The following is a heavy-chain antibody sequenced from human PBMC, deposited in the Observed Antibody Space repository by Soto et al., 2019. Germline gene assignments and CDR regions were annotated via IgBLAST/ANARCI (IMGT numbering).Heavy chain of an antibody. Sequence: QVQLQESGPGLVKPSETLSLTCTVSDGSISSYYWTWIRQPPGKGLEWIGYIYYSGSINYNPSLTSRLTISVDTSKNQLSLKLSSVTAADTAVYYCARLRGNCSGGSCYPDYWGQGTLVTVSS. CDR1: DGSISSYY. J-gene: IGHJ4*02. CDR2: IYYSGSI. CDR3: ARLRGNCSGGSCYPDY. V-gene: IGHV4-59*01. D-gene: IGHD2-15*01.